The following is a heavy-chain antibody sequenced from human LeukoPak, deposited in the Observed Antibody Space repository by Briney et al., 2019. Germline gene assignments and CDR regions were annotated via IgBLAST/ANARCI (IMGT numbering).Heavy chain of an antibody. CDR1: GGSISSGSYY. V-gene: IGHV4-61*02. J-gene: IGHJ3*02. D-gene: IGHD4-17*01. CDR3: AREDYANAFDI. CDR2: IYTSGST. Sequence: SQTLSLTCTVSGGSISSGSYYWSWIRQPAGKGLEWIGRIYTSGSTKYNPSLKSRVTISVDTSKNQFSLKLSSVTAADTAVYYCAREDYANAFDIWGQGTMVTVSS.